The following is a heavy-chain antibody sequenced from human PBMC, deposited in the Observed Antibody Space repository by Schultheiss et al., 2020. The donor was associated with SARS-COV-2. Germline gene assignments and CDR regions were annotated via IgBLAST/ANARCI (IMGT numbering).Heavy chain of an antibody. J-gene: IGHJ4*02. CDR3: ASRRWLQLPFDY. V-gene: IGHV3-20*04. CDR1: GFTFDDYG. Sequence: GGSLRLSCAASGFTFDDYGMSWVRQAPGKGLEWVSGINWNGGSTYYADSVKGRFTISRDNAKNSLYLQMNSLRAEDTAVYYCASRRWLQLPFDYWGQGTLVTVSS. CDR2: INWNGGST. D-gene: IGHD5-24*01.